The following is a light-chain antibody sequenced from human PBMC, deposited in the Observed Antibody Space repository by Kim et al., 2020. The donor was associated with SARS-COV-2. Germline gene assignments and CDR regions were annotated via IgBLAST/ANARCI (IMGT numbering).Light chain of an antibody. V-gene: IGLV1-44*01. Sequence: QRVTIPCDENISNIGSNAVNWDQQLPGTAPKLLISKSHQRPSGVPDRFSGSKSGTSASLAISGLQSEDEADYYCAAWDDSLNAVVFGGGTQLTVL. CDR3: AAWDDSLNAVV. J-gene: IGLJ2*01. CDR1: ISNIGSNA. CDR2: KSH.